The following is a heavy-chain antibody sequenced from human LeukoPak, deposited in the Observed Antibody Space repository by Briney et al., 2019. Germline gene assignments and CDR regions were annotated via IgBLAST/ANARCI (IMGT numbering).Heavy chain of an antibody. CDR1: GFTVSSNY. V-gene: IGHV3-53*01. Sequence: GGSLRLSCAASGFTVSSNYMSWVRQAPGKGLEWVSAIYSGGSTYYADSVKGRFTISRDNSKNTLYLQMNSLRAEDTAVYYCARGFFSSWPADYWGQGTLVTVSS. J-gene: IGHJ4*02. CDR2: IYSGGST. D-gene: IGHD6-13*01. CDR3: ARGFFSSWPADY.